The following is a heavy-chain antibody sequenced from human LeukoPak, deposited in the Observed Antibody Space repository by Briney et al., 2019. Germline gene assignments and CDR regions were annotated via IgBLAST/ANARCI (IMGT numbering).Heavy chain of an antibody. Sequence: SETLSLTCTVSGGSISSYYWSWIRQPAGKGLEWIGRIYTSGSTNYNPSLKSRVTISVDTSKNQFSLKLSSVTAADTAVYYCARVAAAEGDDAFDIWGQGTMVTVSS. J-gene: IGHJ3*02. CDR1: GGSISSYY. D-gene: IGHD6-13*01. CDR3: ARVAAAEGDDAFDI. CDR2: IYTSGST. V-gene: IGHV4-4*07.